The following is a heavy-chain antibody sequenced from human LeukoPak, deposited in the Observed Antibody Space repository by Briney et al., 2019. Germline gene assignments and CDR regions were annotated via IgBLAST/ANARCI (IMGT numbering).Heavy chain of an antibody. V-gene: IGHV3-7*01. CDR3: ARGLSRYFDWLSYYYYYMDV. Sequence: GGSLRLSCAASEFSVGSNYMTWVRQAPGKGLEWVANIKQDGSEKYYVDSVKGRFTISRDNAKNSLYLQMNSLRAEDTAVYYCARGLSRYFDWLSYYYYYMDVWGKGTTVTISS. D-gene: IGHD3-9*01. CDR1: EFSVGSNY. CDR2: IKQDGSEK. J-gene: IGHJ6*03.